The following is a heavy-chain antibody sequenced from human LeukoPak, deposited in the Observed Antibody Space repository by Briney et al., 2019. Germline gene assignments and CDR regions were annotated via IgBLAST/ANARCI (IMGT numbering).Heavy chain of an antibody. CDR2: IYTSGST. Sequence: SETLSLTCTVSGGSISSYYWSWIRQPAGKGLEWIGRIYTSGSTNYNPSLKSRVTMSVDTSKNQFSLKLSSVTAADTAVYYCAGISGMVRGAIIPFDYWGQGTLVTVSS. J-gene: IGHJ4*02. V-gene: IGHV4-4*07. CDR3: AGISGMVRGAIIPFDY. D-gene: IGHD3-10*01. CDR1: GGSISSYY.